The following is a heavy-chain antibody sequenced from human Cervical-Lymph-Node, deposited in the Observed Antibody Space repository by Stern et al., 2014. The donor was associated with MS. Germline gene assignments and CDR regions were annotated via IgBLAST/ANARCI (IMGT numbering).Heavy chain of an antibody. CDR2: INSNERDI. D-gene: IGHD3-22*01. CDR1: GFDFSSSW. V-gene: IGHV3-74*02. CDR3: VRVGDYDTSGYYAYLRY. J-gene: IGHJ1*01. Sequence: EVQLVESGGDIVQPGGSLRLSCAASGFDFSSSWMHWVRQVPGKGLEWVSRINSNERDITYADFVEGRFTISRDSAKNRLFLQMNSLRAEDTATYHCVRVGDYDTSGYYAYLRYWGQGTMVTVSS.